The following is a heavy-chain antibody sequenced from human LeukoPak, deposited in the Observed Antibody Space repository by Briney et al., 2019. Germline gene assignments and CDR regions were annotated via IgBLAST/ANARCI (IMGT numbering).Heavy chain of an antibody. J-gene: IGHJ6*03. D-gene: IGHD1-14*01. CDR1: GGSISSYY. CDR2: IYYSGST. CDR3: AREALHRYPPWYYYYYYMDV. Sequence: SETLSLTCTVSGGSISSYYWSWIRQPPGKGLERIGYIYYSGSTNYNPSLKSRVTISVDTSKNQFSLKLSSVTAADTAVYYCAREALHRYPPWYYYYYYMDVWGKGTTVTVSS. V-gene: IGHV4-59*01.